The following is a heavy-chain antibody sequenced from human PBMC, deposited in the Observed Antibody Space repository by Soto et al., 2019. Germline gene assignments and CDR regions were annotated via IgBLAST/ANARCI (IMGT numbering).Heavy chain of an antibody. D-gene: IGHD6-19*01. CDR2: ISSSGSTI. CDR1: GFTFSDYY. V-gene: IGHV3-11*01. J-gene: IGHJ6*02. CDR3: ARDLRSGIAVAGPYYYYYGMDV. Sequence: QVQLVESGGGLVKPGGSLRLSCAASGFTFSDYYMSWIRQAPGKGLEWVSYISSSGSTIYYADSVKGRFTISRDNAKNSLYLQMNSLRAEDTAVYYCARDLRSGIAVAGPYYYYYGMDVWGQGTTVTVSS.